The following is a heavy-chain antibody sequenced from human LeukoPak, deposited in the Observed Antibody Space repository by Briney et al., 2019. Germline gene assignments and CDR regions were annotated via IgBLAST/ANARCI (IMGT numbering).Heavy chain of an antibody. CDR3: ARDVSSTSSWWLDP. CDR2: IIPLFGTP. Sequence: SVKVSCKASGGTFSSYAISWARQAPGQGLEWMGGIIPLFGTPDYAQKFQDRLTITADKSTSTAYMELSSLRSEDTAVYYCARDVSSTSSWWLDPWGQGTLVIVSS. CDR1: GGTFSSYA. D-gene: IGHD2-2*01. V-gene: IGHV1-69*06. J-gene: IGHJ5*02.